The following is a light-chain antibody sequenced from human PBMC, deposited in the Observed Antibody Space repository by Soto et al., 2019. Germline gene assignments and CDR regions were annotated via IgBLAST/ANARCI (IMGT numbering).Light chain of an antibody. V-gene: IGKV3D-20*02. J-gene: IGKJ5*01. CDR1: QTVTRSY. CDR2: GAS. Sequence: EIVLTQSPVTLSLSPGERATLSCRASQTVTRSYLAWYQQKPGQAPRLLIYGASTRATGIPARFSGSGSGTDFTLTISSLEPEDFAVYYCQQRSNWPRTFGQGTRLEIK. CDR3: QQRSNWPRT.